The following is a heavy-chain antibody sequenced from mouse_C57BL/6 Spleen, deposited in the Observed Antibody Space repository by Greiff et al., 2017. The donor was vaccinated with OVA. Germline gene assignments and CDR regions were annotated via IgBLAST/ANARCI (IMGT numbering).Heavy chain of an antibody. D-gene: IGHD2-1*01. J-gene: IGHJ1*03. CDR2: IDPSDSYT. CDR3: ARRIGNSLDV. Sequence: QVQLQQSGAELVMPGASVTLSCKASGYTFTSYWMPWVKQRPGQGLEWIGEIDPSDSYTNYNQKFKGKSTLTVDKSSSTAYRQLSSLTSEDSAVYYCARRIGNSLDVWGTGTTVTVSS. V-gene: IGHV1-69*01. CDR1: GYTFTSYW.